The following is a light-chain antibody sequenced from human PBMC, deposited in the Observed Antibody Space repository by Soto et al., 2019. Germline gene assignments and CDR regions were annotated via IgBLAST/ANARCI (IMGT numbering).Light chain of an antibody. J-gene: IGLJ1*01. CDR2: DVS. CDR1: SGDVGGYNY. V-gene: IGLV2-14*03. CDR3: SSYTTSNTRQIV. Sequence: QPVLTQPASVSGAPGQSITISCTGTSGDVGGYNYVSWYQHHPGKAPKLMIYDVSNRPSGVSNRFSGSKSGNTASLTISGLQPEDEADYYCSSYTTSNTRQIVFGTGTKVTVL.